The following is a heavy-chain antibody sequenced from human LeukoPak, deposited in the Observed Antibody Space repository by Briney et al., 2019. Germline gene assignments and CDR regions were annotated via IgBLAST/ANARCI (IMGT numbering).Heavy chain of an antibody. Sequence: GAFLIICCKCSGSSFTSCCNGWGRQLPRKGLEWRGIIYSDDSNTRYSPSFQSQVTISAATSISTAYLQWSSLEASDTAMYYCARLSDGSGSYYTPIDYWGQGTLVTVSS. V-gene: IGHV5-51*01. D-gene: IGHD3-10*01. CDR2: IYSDDSNT. CDR1: GSSFTSCC. J-gene: IGHJ4*02. CDR3: ARLSDGSGSYYTPIDY.